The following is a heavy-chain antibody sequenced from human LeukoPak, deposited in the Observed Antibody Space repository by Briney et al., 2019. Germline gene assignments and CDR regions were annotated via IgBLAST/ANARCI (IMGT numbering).Heavy chain of an antibody. D-gene: IGHD1-26*01. CDR1: GFTFSAYC. CDR2: IKQDGSEK. CDR3: ARDPLGSYGNDY. Sequence: GGSLRLACAASGFTFSAYCMSWVGQAPGKGLERVANIKQDGSEKYYVDSVKGRFTISRDNAKNSLYLQMNSLRAEDTAVYYCARDPLGSYGNDYWGQGTLVTVSS. V-gene: IGHV3-7*01. J-gene: IGHJ4*02.